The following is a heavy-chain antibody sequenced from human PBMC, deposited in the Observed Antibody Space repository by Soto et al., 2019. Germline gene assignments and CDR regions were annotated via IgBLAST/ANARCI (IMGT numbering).Heavy chain of an antibody. CDR3: AKGGGDY. CDR1: GFTFSSYT. J-gene: IGHJ4*02. D-gene: IGHD3-10*01. Sequence: EVQLLESGGGLVQPGGSLRLSCAASGFTFSSYTMSWVRQGPGKGLEWVSGISSSGGSTVYADSVKGRFTISRDNFKTTLYLQRNSVRAEDTAVYDCAKGGGDYWGQGTPVTVSS. V-gene: IGHV3-23*01. CDR2: ISSSGGST.